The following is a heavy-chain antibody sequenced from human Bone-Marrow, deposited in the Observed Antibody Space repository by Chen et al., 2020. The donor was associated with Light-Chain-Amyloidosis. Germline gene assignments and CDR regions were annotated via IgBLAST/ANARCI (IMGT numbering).Heavy chain of an antibody. CDR3: ARGGGSTIRRGGPDY. V-gene: IGHV1-24*01. Sequence: QVQLVQSGAEVKRPGASVKVSCKVSGDSLTDLAIHWVRQAPGKGLEWVGGFDPEDEEMMDGQKFQGRVTMTRDTSTSTVYMELSSLRSEDTAVYYCARGGGSTIRRGGPDYWGQGTLVTVSS. J-gene: IGHJ4*02. CDR1: GDSLTDLA. CDR2: FDPEDEEM. D-gene: IGHD5-12*01.